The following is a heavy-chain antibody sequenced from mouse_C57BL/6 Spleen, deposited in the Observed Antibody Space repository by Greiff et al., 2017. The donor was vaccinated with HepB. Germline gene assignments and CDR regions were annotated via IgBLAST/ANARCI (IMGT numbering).Heavy chain of an antibody. CDR3: ARRYYGSSLYYAMDY. D-gene: IGHD1-1*01. J-gene: IGHJ4*01. CDR2: IDPSDSYT. Sequence: QVQLQQPGAELVMPGASVKLSCKASGYTFTSYWMHWVKQRPGQGLEWIGEIDPSDSYTNYNQKFKGKSTLTVDKSSSTAYMQLSSRTSEDSAVYYCARRYYGSSLYYAMDYWGQGTSVTVSS. V-gene: IGHV1-69*01. CDR1: GYTFTSYW.